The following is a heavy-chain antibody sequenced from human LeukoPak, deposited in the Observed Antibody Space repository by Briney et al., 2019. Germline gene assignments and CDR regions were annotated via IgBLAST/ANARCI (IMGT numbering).Heavy chain of an antibody. CDR3: ARDDSKWLLLRGYYYYYMDV. CDR2: ISSSSSYI. D-gene: IGHD3-22*01. J-gene: IGHJ6*03. Sequence: GGSLRLSCAASGFTFSSYSMNWVRQAPGKGVEWVSSISSSSSYIYYADSVKGRFTISRDNAKNSLYLQMNSLRAEDTAVYYCARDDSKWLLLRGYYYYYMDVWGKGTTVTVSS. V-gene: IGHV3-21*01. CDR1: GFTFSSYS.